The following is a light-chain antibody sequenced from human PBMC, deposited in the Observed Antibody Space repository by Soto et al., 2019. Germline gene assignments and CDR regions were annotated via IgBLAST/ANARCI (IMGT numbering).Light chain of an antibody. J-gene: IGKJ2*01. V-gene: IGKV1-39*01. Sequence: DIPMTQSPSSLAASVGDRVDLTCRASQNIGNYLSWYAQKPGKAPKLLIYAASSLQSGVPSRFSGSGSGTHFTLTISSLQPEDFATYYCQQSDSIPFTFGQGTKLEMK. CDR3: QQSDSIPFT. CDR1: QNIGNY. CDR2: AAS.